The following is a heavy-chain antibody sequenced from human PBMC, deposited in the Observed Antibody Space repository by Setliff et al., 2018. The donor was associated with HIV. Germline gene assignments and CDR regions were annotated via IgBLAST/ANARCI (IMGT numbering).Heavy chain of an antibody. CDR1: GFTFSNAW. CDR2: IKQDGSEK. D-gene: IGHD2-15*01. V-gene: IGHV3-7*01. Sequence: GGSLRLSCAASGFTFSNAWMGWVRQAPAKGLEWVANIKQDGSEKHYLNSVKGLFTISRDNAENSMYLQMDSLRAEDTAVYYCVRDMLAVVAATYAFDIWGQGTVVTVSS. CDR3: VRDMLAVVAATYAFDI. J-gene: IGHJ3*02.